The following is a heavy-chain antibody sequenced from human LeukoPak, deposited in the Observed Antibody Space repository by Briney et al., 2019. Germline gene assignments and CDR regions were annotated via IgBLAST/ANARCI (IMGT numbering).Heavy chain of an antibody. V-gene: IGHV3-23*01. Sequence: GGSLRLSCAASGFTFSDYAMSWVRQAPGKGLEWVSAISGSGDSTYYGDSVKGRFTISRDNSENTLYLQMNSLRAEDTAVYYCAKTRPLDSSSWSHGDYWGQGTLVTVSS. CDR1: GFTFSDYA. J-gene: IGHJ4*02. D-gene: IGHD6-13*01. CDR2: ISGSGDST. CDR3: AKTRPLDSSSWSHGDY.